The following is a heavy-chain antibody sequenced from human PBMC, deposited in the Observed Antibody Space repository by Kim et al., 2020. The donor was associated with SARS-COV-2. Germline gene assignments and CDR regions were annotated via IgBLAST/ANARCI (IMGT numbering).Heavy chain of an antibody. D-gene: IGHD6-19*01. J-gene: IGHJ4*02. CDR3: ARASLDQRLSYYFDY. CDR2: IYYSGST. Sequence: SETLSLTCTVSGGSISSGDYYWSWIRQDPGKGREWMGYIYYSGSTYYNPTLKSRVTISVDTSKNQFSLKLSSVTAADTAVYYCARASLDQRLSYYFDYWGQGPLVTVSS. CDR1: GGSISSGDYY. V-gene: IGHV4-31*02.